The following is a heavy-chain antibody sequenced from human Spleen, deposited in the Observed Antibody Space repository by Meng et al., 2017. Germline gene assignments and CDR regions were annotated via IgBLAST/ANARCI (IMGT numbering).Heavy chain of an antibody. V-gene: IGHV1-18*01. J-gene: IGHJ4*02. Sequence: QVQLVQSGAEVKKPGASVKVSCKASGYTYTDYQTDWVGQAPGQGLEWMGWIHPSGHPTYAQKFQGRVTMTIDTSTTTASMELRSLRSDDSALYYCVKHSSDWSLDSWGQGTLVTVSS. D-gene: IGHD6-19*01. CDR3: VKHSSDWSLDS. CDR2: IHPSGHP. CDR1: GYTYTDYQ.